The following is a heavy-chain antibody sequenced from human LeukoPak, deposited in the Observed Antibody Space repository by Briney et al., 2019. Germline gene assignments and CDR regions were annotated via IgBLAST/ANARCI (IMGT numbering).Heavy chain of an antibody. CDR1: GFTFSSYA. J-gene: IGHJ4*02. V-gene: IGHV3-23*01. Sequence: PRGSLRLSCAASGFTFSSYAMSWVRQAPGKGLEWVSGISGSGGSTYYADSVKGRFTISRDNSKNTLYLQMNSLRAEDTAVYYCAKPAYCSGGSCYSIGYFDYWGQGTLVTVSS. CDR3: AKPAYCSGGSCYSIGYFDY. D-gene: IGHD2-15*01. CDR2: ISGSGGST.